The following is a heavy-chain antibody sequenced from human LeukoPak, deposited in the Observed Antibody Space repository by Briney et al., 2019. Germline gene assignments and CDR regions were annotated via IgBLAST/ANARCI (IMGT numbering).Heavy chain of an antibody. CDR2: IYDSGST. V-gene: IGHV4-38-2*02. Sequence: SETLSLTCTVSGYSISSGYYGGWIRQAPGKGREWIGSIYDSGSTYYNPSLKSRVTITVDTSKNHFSLKLSSVTAADTAVYYCARVLSYYFDYWGQGTLVTVSS. CDR1: GYSISSGYY. J-gene: IGHJ4*02. CDR3: ARVLSYYFDY. D-gene: IGHD1-26*01.